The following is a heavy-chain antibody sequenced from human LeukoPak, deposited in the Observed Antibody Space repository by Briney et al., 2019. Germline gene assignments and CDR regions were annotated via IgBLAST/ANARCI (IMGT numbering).Heavy chain of an antibody. V-gene: IGHV1-18*01. D-gene: IGHD2-2*01. CDR2: ISAYNGNA. Sequence: ASVKVPCEASGYTFTSYGVSWVRQAPGQGLEWMGWISAYNGNADYAQKLQGRVTMTTDTSTSTAYMEVRGLRSDDTAVYYCARVFAYCSSTSCLDYWGQGTLVTVSS. J-gene: IGHJ4*02. CDR3: ARVFAYCSSTSCLDY. CDR1: GYTFTSYG.